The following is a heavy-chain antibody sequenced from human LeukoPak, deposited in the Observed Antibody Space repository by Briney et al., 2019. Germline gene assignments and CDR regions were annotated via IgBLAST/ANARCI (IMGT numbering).Heavy chain of an antibody. CDR1: GGSFSGYY. Sequence: SETLSLTCAVYGGSFSGYYWSWIRQPPGKGLEWIGEINHSGSTNYNPSLKSRVTISVDTSKNQFSLKLSSVTAADTAVYYCARGITFGGATDYWGQGTLVIVSS. CDR2: INHSGST. CDR3: ARGITFGGATDY. J-gene: IGHJ4*02. D-gene: IGHD3-16*01. V-gene: IGHV4-34*01.